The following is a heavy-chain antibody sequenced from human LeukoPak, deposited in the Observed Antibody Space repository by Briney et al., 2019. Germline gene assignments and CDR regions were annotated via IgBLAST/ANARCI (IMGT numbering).Heavy chain of an antibody. Sequence: GGSLRLSCAASGFTFSSYGMHWVRQAPGKGLEWVAVIWYDGSNKYYADSVKGRFTISRDNSKNTLYLQMNSLRAEDTAVYYCAKTQHIVAVTAIPEWGQGTLVTVSS. V-gene: IGHV3-33*06. CDR3: AKTQHIVAVTAIPE. D-gene: IGHD2-21*02. CDR1: GFTFSSYG. J-gene: IGHJ4*02. CDR2: IWYDGSNK.